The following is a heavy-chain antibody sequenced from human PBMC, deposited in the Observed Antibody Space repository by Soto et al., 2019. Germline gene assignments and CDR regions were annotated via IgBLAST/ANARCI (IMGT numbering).Heavy chain of an antibody. CDR3: PKVPRHGLSSRWD. CDR2: ISGSGGST. J-gene: IGHJ3*01. Sequence: HPGGSLRLSCAASGFTFSSYAMSWVRQAPGKGLEWVSAISGSGGSTYYADSVKGRFTISRDNSKNTLYLQMNSLRAEDPAVYYCPKVPRHGLSSRWDWGQGTMVTVSS. D-gene: IGHD6-19*01. V-gene: IGHV3-23*01. CDR1: GFTFSSYA.